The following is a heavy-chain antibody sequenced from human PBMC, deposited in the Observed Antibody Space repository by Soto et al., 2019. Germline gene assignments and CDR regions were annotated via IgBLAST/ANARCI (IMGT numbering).Heavy chain of an antibody. V-gene: IGHV1-69*18. D-gene: IGHD3-10*01. CDR3: ARELKEPGSYYYYGLDV. CDR1: GGTFNGFG. CDR2: IIPIIATT. J-gene: IGHJ6*02. Sequence: QVQLVQSGAEVKKPGSSVRVSCQTSGGTFNGFGVAWVRQAPGQGLEWMGTIIPIIATTKYAQNFQGRVTITADASTGTADMDLSSLRSEDTAVYYCARELKEPGSYYYYGLDVWGLGTTVTVSS.